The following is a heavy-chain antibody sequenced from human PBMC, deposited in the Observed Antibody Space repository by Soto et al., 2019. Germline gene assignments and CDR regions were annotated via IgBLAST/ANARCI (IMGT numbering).Heavy chain of an antibody. V-gene: IGHV1-3*01. CDR3: ARDWAVAGSYFDY. J-gene: IGHJ4*02. CDR1: GYTFTSYA. D-gene: IGHD6-19*01. Sequence: ASVKVSCKASGYTFTSYAMHWVRQAPGQRLEWMGWINAGNGNTKYSQKFQGRVTITRDTSASTAYMELSSLRSEDTAVYYCARDWAVAGSYFDYWGQGTLVTVSS. CDR2: INAGNGNT.